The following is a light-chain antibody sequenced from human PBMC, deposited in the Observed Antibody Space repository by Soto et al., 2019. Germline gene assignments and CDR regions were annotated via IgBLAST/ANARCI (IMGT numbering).Light chain of an antibody. J-gene: IGLJ2*01. Sequence: ALTQPPSASGSPGQSVTISCTGTSRDVGGYNYVSWYQQHPGKAPKLMIYEVSKRPSGVPDRFSGSKSGNTASLTVSGLQADDEADYYCSSCAGSDNLVFGGGTKLTVL. CDR1: SRDVGGYNY. V-gene: IGLV2-8*01. CDR2: EVS. CDR3: SSCAGSDNLV.